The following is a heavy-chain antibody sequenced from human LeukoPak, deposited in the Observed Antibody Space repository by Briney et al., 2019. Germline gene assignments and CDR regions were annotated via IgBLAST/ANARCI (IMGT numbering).Heavy chain of an antibody. CDR3: ATLDGVDY. V-gene: IGHV3-30*03. CDR1: GFTFSSYA. D-gene: IGHD1-1*01. CDR2: ISYDGSNK. J-gene: IGHJ4*02. Sequence: GGSLRLSCAASGFTFSSYAMSWVRQAPGKGLEWVAVISYDGSNKYYADSVKGRFTISRDNSKNTLYLQMNSLRAEDTAVYYCATLDGVDYWGQGTLVTVSS.